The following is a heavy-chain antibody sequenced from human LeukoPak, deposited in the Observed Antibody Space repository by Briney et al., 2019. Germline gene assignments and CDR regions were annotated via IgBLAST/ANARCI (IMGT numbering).Heavy chain of an antibody. Sequence: HPGGSLRLSCAASGFTFSSYGMHWVRQAPGKGLEWVAFIRYDGSNKYYADSVKGRFTISRDNSKNTLYLQMNSLRAEDTAVYYCAKDLDYYGSGTYPTDYWGQGTLVTVSS. J-gene: IGHJ4*02. CDR3: AKDLDYYGSGTYPTDY. CDR1: GFTFSSYG. V-gene: IGHV3-30*02. D-gene: IGHD3-10*01. CDR2: IRYDGSNK.